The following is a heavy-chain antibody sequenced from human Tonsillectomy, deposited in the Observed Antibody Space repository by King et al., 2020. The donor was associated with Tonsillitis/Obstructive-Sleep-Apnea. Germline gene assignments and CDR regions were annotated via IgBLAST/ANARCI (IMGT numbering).Heavy chain of an antibody. V-gene: IGHV1-3*01. CDR2: IIAGNGNT. J-gene: IGHJ4*02. Sequence: QLVQSGAEVKKPGASVKVSCKASGYTFTNYAMHWVRQAPGQRLEWMGWIIAGNGNTKYSQKFQGRGTITRDTSATTAYMELSSLRSEDTAVYYCAREDFDSTICYASFDYWGQGTLVTVSS. CDR1: GYTFTNYA. D-gene: IGHD2-2*01. CDR3: AREDFDSTICYASFDY.